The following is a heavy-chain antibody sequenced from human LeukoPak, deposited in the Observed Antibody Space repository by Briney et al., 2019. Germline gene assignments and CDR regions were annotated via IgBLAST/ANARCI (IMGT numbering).Heavy chain of an antibody. V-gene: IGHV1-2*02. CDR2: INPNSGGT. J-gene: IGHJ5*02. D-gene: IGHD3-3*01. CDR1: GYTFTGYY. CDR3: ARARFLEGNWFDP. Sequence: ASVKVSCKASGYTFTGYYMHWVRQAPGQGLEWMGWINPNSGGTNYAQKFQGRVTMTRDTSISTAYMELSRLRSDDTAVYYCARARFLEGNWFDPWGQGTLVTVSS.